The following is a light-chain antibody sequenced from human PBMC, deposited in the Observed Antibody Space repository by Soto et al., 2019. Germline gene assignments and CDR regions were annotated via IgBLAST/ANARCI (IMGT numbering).Light chain of an antibody. V-gene: IGKV3-20*01. CDR3: QRYGSSWT. CDR2: AAF. CDR1: QSVSSSY. J-gene: IGKJ1*01. Sequence: EIVLTQSPGTLSLSPGERVTLSCRASQSVSSSYLAWYQQKPGQAPRLLIYAAFSRATGIPDRFSGSGSGTDFTLTISRLEPEAFAVYYCQRYGSSWTFGQGTKVEIK.